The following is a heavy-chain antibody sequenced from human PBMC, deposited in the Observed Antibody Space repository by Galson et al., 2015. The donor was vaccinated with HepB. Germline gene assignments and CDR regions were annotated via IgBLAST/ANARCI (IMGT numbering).Heavy chain of an antibody. V-gene: IGHV1-8*01. D-gene: IGHD4-11*01. CDR3: ARSPTTVILLGYYYYGMDV. Sequence: SVKVSCKASGYTFTSYDINWVRQATGQGLEWMGWMNPNSGNTGYAQKFQGRVTMTRNTSISTAYMELSSLRSEDTAVYYCARSPTTVILLGYYYYGMDVWGQGTTVTVSS. CDR1: GYTFTSYD. J-gene: IGHJ6*02. CDR2: MNPNSGNT.